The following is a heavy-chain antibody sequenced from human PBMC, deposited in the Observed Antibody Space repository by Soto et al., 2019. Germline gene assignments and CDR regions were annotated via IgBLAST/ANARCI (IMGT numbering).Heavy chain of an antibody. CDR3: ARSAATDYYYYYGMDV. CDR2: IYYSGST. J-gene: IGHJ6*02. Sequence: SETLSLTCTVSGGSISSGGYYWSWIRQHPGKGLEWIGYIYYSGSTYYNPSLKSRVTISVDTSKNQFSLKLSSVTAAATAVYYCARSAATDYYYYYGMDVWGQGTTVTVSS. V-gene: IGHV4-31*03. D-gene: IGHD1-26*01. CDR1: GGSISSGGYY.